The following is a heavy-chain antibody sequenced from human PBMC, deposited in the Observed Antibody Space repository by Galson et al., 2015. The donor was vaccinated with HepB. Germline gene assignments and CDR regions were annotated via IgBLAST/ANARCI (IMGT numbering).Heavy chain of an antibody. CDR3: ARGDCSSTSCYDAFDI. Sequence: SVKVSCKASGYTFTSYAMHWVRQAPGQRLEWMGWINAGNGNTKYSQKFQGRVTTTRDTSASTAYMELSSLRSEDTAVYYCARGDCSSTSCYDAFDIWGQGTMVTVSS. V-gene: IGHV1-3*01. D-gene: IGHD2-2*01. CDR1: GYTFTSYA. J-gene: IGHJ3*02. CDR2: INAGNGNT.